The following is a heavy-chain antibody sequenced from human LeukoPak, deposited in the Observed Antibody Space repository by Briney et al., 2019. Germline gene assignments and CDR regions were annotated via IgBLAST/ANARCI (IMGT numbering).Heavy chain of an antibody. Sequence: SETLSLTCTVSGGSISSSSYYWGWIRQPPGKGLEWIGSIYYSGSTYYNPSLKSRVTISVDPSKNQFSLKLSSVTAADTAVYYCARHGALQQWLVKDYFDYWGQGTLVTVSS. V-gene: IGHV4-39*01. CDR1: GGSISSSSYY. J-gene: IGHJ4*02. D-gene: IGHD6-19*01. CDR2: IYYSGST. CDR3: ARHGALQQWLVKDYFDY.